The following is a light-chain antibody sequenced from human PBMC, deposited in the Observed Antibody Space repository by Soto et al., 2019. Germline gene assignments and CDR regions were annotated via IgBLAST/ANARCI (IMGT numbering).Light chain of an antibody. V-gene: IGKV1-5*01. CDR1: QSVSRW. Sequence: DIQMTQSPSTLSASVGDRVTITCRASQSVSRWLACYQQKPVEAPKLLIYDASALPRQVPSRFSESRCGTKFDLTIESLQTDDFASYYCQQYETFSGTFGPGTKVDIK. J-gene: IGKJ1*01. CDR2: DAS. CDR3: QQYETFSGT.